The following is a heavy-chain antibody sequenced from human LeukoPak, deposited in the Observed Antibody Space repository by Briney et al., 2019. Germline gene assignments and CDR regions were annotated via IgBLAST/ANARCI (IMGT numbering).Heavy chain of an antibody. CDR3: ARVAPGRYCSSTSCHGGFDY. V-gene: IGHV4-38-2*02. D-gene: IGHD2-2*01. CDR1: GYSISSGYY. Sequence: SETLSLTCTVSGYSISSGYYWGWIRQPPGKGLEWIGSIYHSGSTYYNPSLKSRVTISVDTSKNQFSLKLSSVTAADTAVYYCARVAPGRYCSSTSCHGGFDYWGQGTLVTVSS. CDR2: IYHSGST. J-gene: IGHJ4*02.